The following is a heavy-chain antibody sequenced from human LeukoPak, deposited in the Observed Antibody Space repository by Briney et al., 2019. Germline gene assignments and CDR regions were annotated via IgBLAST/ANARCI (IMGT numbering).Heavy chain of an antibody. J-gene: IGHJ6*02. D-gene: IGHD2-8*01. Sequence: PGGSLRLSRAASGFTFSSYAMSWVRQAPGKGLEWVSGISGSGGSTYYADSVKGRFTISRDNSKNTLYLQMNSLRAEDTAVYYCAKQMAVYYYGVDVWGQGTTVTVSS. CDR3: AKQMAVYYYGVDV. CDR1: GFTFSSYA. CDR2: ISGSGGST. V-gene: IGHV3-23*01.